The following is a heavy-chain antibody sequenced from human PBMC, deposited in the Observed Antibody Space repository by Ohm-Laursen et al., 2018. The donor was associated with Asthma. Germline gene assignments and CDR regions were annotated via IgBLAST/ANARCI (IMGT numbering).Heavy chain of an antibody. J-gene: IGHJ4*02. Sequence: SSVKVSCKASGYTFTRFAMHWVRQAPGQRPEWMGWINAGNGNTKYSQKFQGRVTFTSDTSARTASMELSSLRSEDTAVYYCARGVRGGDYYFDYWGQGTLVTVSS. D-gene: IGHD2-21*02. CDR3: ARGVRGGDYYFDY. V-gene: IGHV1-3*01. CDR2: INAGNGNT. CDR1: GYTFTRFA.